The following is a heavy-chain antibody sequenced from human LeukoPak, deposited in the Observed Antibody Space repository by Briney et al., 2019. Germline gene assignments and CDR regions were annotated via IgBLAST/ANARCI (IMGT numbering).Heavy chain of an antibody. Sequence: SETLSLTCTVSGGSISSYYWSWIRQPAGKGLEWIGRIYTSGSTNYNASLKSRVTMSVDTSKNQFSLKLSSVTAADTAVYYCARDKYSGSPNWFDPWAREPWSPSPQ. CDR1: GGSISSYY. CDR3: ARDKYSGSPNWFDP. CDR2: IYTSGST. D-gene: IGHD1-26*01. V-gene: IGHV4-4*07. J-gene: IGHJ5*02.